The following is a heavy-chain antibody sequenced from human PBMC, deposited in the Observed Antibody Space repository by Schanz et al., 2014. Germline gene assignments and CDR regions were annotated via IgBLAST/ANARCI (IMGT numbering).Heavy chain of an antibody. D-gene: IGHD6-6*01. CDR2: IYSGGST. V-gene: IGHV3-53*01. CDR1: GFTVSDNY. Sequence: VQLVESGGGLIQPGGSLRLSCAASGFTVSDNYMTWVRQAPGKGLEWVSVIYSGGSTYYADSVKGRFTISRDNSKNTLYLQMNSLRAEDTAVYYCAKIWKGHPIEVRPGWSDGMDVWGQGTTV. J-gene: IGHJ6*02. CDR3: AKIWKGHPIEVRPGWSDGMDV.